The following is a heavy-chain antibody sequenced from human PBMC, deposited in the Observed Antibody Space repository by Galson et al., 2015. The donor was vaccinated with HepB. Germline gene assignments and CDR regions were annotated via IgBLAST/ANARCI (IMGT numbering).Heavy chain of an antibody. Sequence: SLRLSCAASGFTFSSYSMNWVRQAPGKGLEWVSSISSSSSYIYYADSVKGRFTISRDNAKNSLYLQMNSLRAEDTAVYHCARDLAGTFDYWGQGTLVTVSS. D-gene: IGHD6-19*01. V-gene: IGHV3-21*01. CDR3: ARDLAGTFDY. CDR1: GFTFSSYS. J-gene: IGHJ4*02. CDR2: ISSSSSYI.